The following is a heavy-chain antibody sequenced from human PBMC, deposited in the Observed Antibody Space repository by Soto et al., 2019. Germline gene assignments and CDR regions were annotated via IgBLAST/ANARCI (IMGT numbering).Heavy chain of an antibody. CDR2: IYYSGST. V-gene: IGHV4-59*08. D-gene: IGHD6-6*01. J-gene: IGHJ4*02. Sequence: PSETMYLTSTVSGASITTNYWTWIRQPPGKRLEWIAYIYYSGSTNYNPSLKSRVTISADASKNQFSLKLTSVTAADTAVYYCAGDSSSSRYFYWGQGTLVTVSS. CDR3: AGDSSSSRYFY. CDR1: GASITTNY.